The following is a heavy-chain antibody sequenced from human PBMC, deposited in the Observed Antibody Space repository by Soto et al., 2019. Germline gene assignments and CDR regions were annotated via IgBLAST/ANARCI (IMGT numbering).Heavy chain of an antibody. CDR2: IYYSGST. J-gene: IGHJ4*02. CDR1: YGSISSYY. D-gene: IGHD5-18*01. CDR3: ARVFQSPDTALVMDY. Sequence: SETLSLTCTVPYGSISSYYWSWIRQPPGKGLEWIGYIYYSGSTNSNPSLKSRVTISVDTSKNQFSLKLSSVTAADTAVYFCARVFQSPDTALVMDYWGQGTLVTVSS. V-gene: IGHV4-59*01.